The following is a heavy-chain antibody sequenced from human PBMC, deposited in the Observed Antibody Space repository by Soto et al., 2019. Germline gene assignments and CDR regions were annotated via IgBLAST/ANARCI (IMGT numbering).Heavy chain of an antibody. D-gene: IGHD3-22*01. J-gene: IGHJ5*02. CDR2: IYFSGST. CDR1: GGSIISYY. CDR3: ARQIADYYDSSGYNWFDP. V-gene: IGHV4-59*08. Sequence: SETLSLTCTVSGGSIISYYWSWIRQPPGKGLEWNGYIYFSGSTNYNPSLKSRVTISVDTSKNQFSLTLSSVTAADTAVYSCARQIADYYDSSGYNWFDPWGQGTLVTVSS.